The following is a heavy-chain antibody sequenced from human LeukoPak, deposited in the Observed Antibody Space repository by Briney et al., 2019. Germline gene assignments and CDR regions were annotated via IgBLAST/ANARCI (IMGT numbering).Heavy chain of an antibody. D-gene: IGHD3-9*01. CDR3: AKATYYDIWAHDY. J-gene: IGHJ4*02. CDR1: GFTFSTYA. Sequence: GGSLRLSCAASGFTFSTYAMTWVRQAPGKGLEWVSAISGSGGSTYYADSVKGRFTISRGNSKTTLWLQMNSLRAEDTAVYYCAKATYYDIWAHDYWGQGTLVTVSS. V-gene: IGHV3-23*01. CDR2: ISGSGGST.